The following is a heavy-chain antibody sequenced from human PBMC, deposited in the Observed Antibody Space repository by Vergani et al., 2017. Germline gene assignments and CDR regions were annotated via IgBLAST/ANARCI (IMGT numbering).Heavy chain of an antibody. CDR2: ISGSGGST. D-gene: IGHD2-2*01. CDR1: GFSFSDYN. V-gene: IGHV3-23*04. Sequence: EVQLVESGGGLVQPGGSLRLSCAASGFSFSDYNMNWVRQAPGKGLEWVSAISGSGGSTYYADSVKGRFTISRDNSKNTLYLQMNSLRAEDTAVYYCATGGSGCSSTSCYPDHYYYYGMDVWGQGTTVTVSS. CDR3: ATGGSGCSSTSCYPDHYYYYGMDV. J-gene: IGHJ6*02.